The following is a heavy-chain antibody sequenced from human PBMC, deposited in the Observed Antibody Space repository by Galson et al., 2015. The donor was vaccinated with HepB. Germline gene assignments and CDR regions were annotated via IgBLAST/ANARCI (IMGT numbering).Heavy chain of an antibody. CDR3: ARNDPYDSSGYFQEVGAFDI. V-gene: IGHV1-69*13. J-gene: IGHJ3*02. CDR1: GGTFSSYA. Sequence: SVKVSCKASGGTFSSYAISWVRQAPGQGLEWMGGIIPIFGIANYAQKFQGRVMITADESTSTAYMELSSLRSEDTAVYYCARNDPYDSSGYFQEVGAFDIWGQGTMVTVSS. D-gene: IGHD3-22*01. CDR2: IIPIFGIA.